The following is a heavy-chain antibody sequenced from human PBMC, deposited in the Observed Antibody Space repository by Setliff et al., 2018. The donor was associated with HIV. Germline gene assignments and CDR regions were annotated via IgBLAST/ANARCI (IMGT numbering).Heavy chain of an antibody. V-gene: IGHV3-7*03. J-gene: IGHJ4*02. CDR3: AKGPVTDSEVYFDF. D-gene: IGHD4-4*01. CDR1: GFTLSNNN. Sequence: GGSLRLSCAASGFTLSNNNMHWVRQGPGKGLEWVANIKQDGSQKYYLDSVKGRFTISRDNAKNSLYLQMNSLRAEDTAVYYCAKGPVTDSEVYFDFLGQGTLVTVSS. CDR2: IKQDGSQK.